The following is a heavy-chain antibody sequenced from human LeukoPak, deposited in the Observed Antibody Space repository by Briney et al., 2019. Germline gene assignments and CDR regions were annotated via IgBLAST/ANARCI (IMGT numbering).Heavy chain of an antibody. CDR1: GFTFSSYA. CDR3: ARDGAMVRGIIMTD. Sequence: GGSLRLSCAASGFTFSSYAMSWVRQAPGKGLEWVSAISGSGGSTYYADSVKGRFTISRDNSKNTLYLQMNSLRAEDTAVYYCARDGAMVRGIIMTDWGQGTLVTVSS. CDR2: ISGSGGST. J-gene: IGHJ4*02. V-gene: IGHV3-23*01. D-gene: IGHD3-10*01.